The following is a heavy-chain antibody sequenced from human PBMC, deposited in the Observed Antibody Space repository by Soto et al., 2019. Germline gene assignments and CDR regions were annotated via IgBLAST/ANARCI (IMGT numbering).Heavy chain of an antibody. D-gene: IGHD2-2*01. Sequence: RSLRLSCTASVFTCGDYAMSWFRQAPGKGLEWVGFIRSKAYGGTTEYAASVKGRFTISRDDSKSIAYLQMNSLKTEDTAVYYCSARPVVPAAMGFDPWGQGTLVTVSS. J-gene: IGHJ5*02. CDR3: SARPVVPAAMGFDP. CDR1: VFTCGDYA. V-gene: IGHV3-49*03. CDR2: IRSKAYGGTT.